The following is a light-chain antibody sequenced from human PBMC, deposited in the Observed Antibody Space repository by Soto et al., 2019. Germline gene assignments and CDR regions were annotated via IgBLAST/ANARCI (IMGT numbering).Light chain of an antibody. CDR3: SSYTSTNTQV. J-gene: IGLJ1*01. Sequence: QSALTQPASVSGSPGQSISISRTGTSSDVGGYKYVSWYQQHPGKAPKLLIYEVSNRPSGVSNRFSGSKSGNTASVTISGLQAEDEADYYCSSYTSTNTQVFGTGTKVTVL. V-gene: IGLV2-14*01. CDR1: SSDVGGYKY. CDR2: EVS.